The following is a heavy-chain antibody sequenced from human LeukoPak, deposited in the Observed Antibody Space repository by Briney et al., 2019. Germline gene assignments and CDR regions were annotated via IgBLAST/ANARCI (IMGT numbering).Heavy chain of an antibody. CDR1: GFTFSIYS. Sequence: KPGGSLRLSCAASGFTFSIYSMHWVRHAPGKGLEWIGYIYYSGSTNYNPSLKSRVTISVDTSKNQFSLKLSSVTAADTAVYYCVRDPPYYDILTAYYAPGGSDVWGQGTTVTVSS. J-gene: IGHJ6*02. CDR2: IYYSGST. CDR3: VRDPPYYDILTAYYAPGGSDV. V-gene: IGHV4-59*01. D-gene: IGHD3-9*01.